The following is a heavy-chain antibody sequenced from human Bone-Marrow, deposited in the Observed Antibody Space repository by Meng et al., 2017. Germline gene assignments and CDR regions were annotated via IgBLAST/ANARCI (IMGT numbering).Heavy chain of an antibody. CDR2: IYYRGST. CDR1: GGSISSNTYY. D-gene: IGHD6-6*01. CDR3: ARRGGSSSGNVDY. Sequence: QLQLQESGPGLGKPSETLSLTCTVSGGSISSNTYYWGWIRQPPGKGLEWIGTIYYRGSTYYNPSLKSRVTISVDTSKNQFSLKLSSVTAADTAVYYCARRGGSSSGNVDYWGQGTLVTVYS. J-gene: IGHJ4*02. V-gene: IGHV4-39*01.